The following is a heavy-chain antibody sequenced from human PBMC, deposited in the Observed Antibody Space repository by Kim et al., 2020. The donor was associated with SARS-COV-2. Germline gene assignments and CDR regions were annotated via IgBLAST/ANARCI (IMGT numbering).Heavy chain of an antibody. CDR3: ARLPYTGLYSPYHIDH. Sequence: GESLKISCRGFGFSFTTYWIAWVRLTPGNVLEWVGNINPGHSDTKYSPSFEGHVTISANKSISVVYLHWDSLKASDTATYYCARLPYTGLYSPYHIDHWGPGAPIIVSS. CDR1: GFSFTTYW. V-gene: IGHV5-51*01. D-gene: IGHD2-2*01. J-gene: IGHJ4*02. CDR2: INPGHSDT.